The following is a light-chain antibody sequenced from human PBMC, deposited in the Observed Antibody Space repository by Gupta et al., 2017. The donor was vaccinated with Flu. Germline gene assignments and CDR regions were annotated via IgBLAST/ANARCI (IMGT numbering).Light chain of an antibody. CDR1: SSNIWAGYD. Sequence: SVLTTPPSVSRAPGRSVTISCTRSSSNIWAGYDVHWYQQLPGTAPNLLIYGNTNRPSGVPDRCSGSKSGTSSSLLTTGLQAEDEADYYCQAYDNSRSGSYVFGTGTKVTVL. CDR3: QAYDNSRSGSYV. V-gene: IGLV1-40*01. CDR2: GNT. J-gene: IGLJ1*01.